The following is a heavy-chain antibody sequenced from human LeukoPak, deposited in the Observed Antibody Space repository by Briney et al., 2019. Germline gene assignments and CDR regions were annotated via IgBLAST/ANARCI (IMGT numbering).Heavy chain of an antibody. J-gene: IGHJ2*01. CDR2: IKQDGSEK. CDR1: GFTFSSYW. Sequence: GGSLRLSCAASGFTFSSYWMSWVRQAPGKGLEWMANIKQDGSEKYYVDSVKGRFTISRDNAKNSLYLQMNSLRAEDTAVYYCARDKSIAARPEWYFDLWGRGTLVTVSS. D-gene: IGHD6-6*01. V-gene: IGHV3-7*01. CDR3: ARDKSIAARPEWYFDL.